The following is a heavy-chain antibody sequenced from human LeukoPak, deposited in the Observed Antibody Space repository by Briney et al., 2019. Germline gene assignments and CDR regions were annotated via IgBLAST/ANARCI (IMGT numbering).Heavy chain of an antibody. J-gene: IGHJ3*02. CDR3: ASPGGGAFDI. CDR1: GGSISSYY. D-gene: IGHD3-10*01. V-gene: IGHV4-59*12. CDR2: IYYTGTT. Sequence: PSETLSLTCTVSGGSISSYYWSWIRQPPGKGLEWVGYIYYTGTTNYNPSLKRRVTISVDTSKNQFSLKLNSVTAADTAMYYCASPGGGAFDIWGQGTMVTVSS.